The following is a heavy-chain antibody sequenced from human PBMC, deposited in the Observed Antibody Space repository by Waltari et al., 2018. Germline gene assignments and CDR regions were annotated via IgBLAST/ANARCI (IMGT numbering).Heavy chain of an antibody. Sequence: ELQLLESGGGLVQSGGCLRLSCAASGFTFSSYAMSWVRQAPGKGLEWVSGIRNSGDSTDYADSVQGRFTISRDNSKNTLYLYMNSLRAEDTAVYYCARLYYTADYWGQGTLVTVSS. V-gene: IGHV3-23*01. D-gene: IGHD3-22*01. CDR2: IRNSGDST. J-gene: IGHJ4*02. CDR3: ARLYYTADY. CDR1: GFTFSSYA.